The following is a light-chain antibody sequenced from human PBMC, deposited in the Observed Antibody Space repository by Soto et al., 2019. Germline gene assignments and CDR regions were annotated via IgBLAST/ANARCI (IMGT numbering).Light chain of an antibody. CDR2: GNS. V-gene: IGLV1-40*01. Sequence: QSVLTQPPSVSGAPGQRVTISCTGSSSNIGAGYDVHWYQQLPGTAPKLLIYGNSNRPSGVPDRFSGSKSVTSASLAITGLQADDEADYYCQSYDNSLSGRVDVVFGGGTKVTVL. CDR1: SSNIGAGYD. CDR3: QSYDNSLSGRVDVV. J-gene: IGLJ2*01.